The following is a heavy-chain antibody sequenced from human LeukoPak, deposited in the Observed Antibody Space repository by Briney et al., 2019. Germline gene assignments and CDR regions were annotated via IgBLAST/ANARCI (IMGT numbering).Heavy chain of an antibody. V-gene: IGHV5-51*01. CDR3: ARHLGDYGDYGDGMDV. J-gene: IGHJ6*02. CDR2: IYPGDSDT. Sequence: GESLKISCKGSGYSFTSYWIGWVRQMPGKGLEWMGIIYPGDSDTRYSPSFQGQVTISADKPISTAYLQWSSLKASDTAMYYCARHLGDYGDYGDGMDVWGQGTTVTVSS. D-gene: IGHD4-17*01. CDR1: GYSFTSYW.